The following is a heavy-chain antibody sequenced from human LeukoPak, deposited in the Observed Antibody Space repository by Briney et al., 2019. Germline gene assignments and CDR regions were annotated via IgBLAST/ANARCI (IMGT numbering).Heavy chain of an antibody. V-gene: IGHV3-30*19. Sequence: PGGSLRLSCAASGFTFSSYGMPWVRQAPGKGLEWVAVISYDGSNKYYADSVKGRFTISRDNSKNTLYLQMNSLRAEDTAVYYCAREGGYDSSGPFDYWGQGTLVTVSP. D-gene: IGHD3-22*01. J-gene: IGHJ4*02. CDR3: AREGGYDSSGPFDY. CDR1: GFTFSSYG. CDR2: ISYDGSNK.